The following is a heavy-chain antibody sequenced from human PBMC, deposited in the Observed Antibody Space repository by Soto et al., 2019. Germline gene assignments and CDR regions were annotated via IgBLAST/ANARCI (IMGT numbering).Heavy chain of an antibody. CDR2: INADSGNT. D-gene: IGHD6-19*01. Sequence: QVQLVQSGAEVKKPGASVKVSCRASGYTFTTYVIHWVRQAPGQRLEWMGWINADSGNTRYSQKFQGRVTIIRDTSASTAYLELSSLTSEDTTVYYCARDALGGWSYLDYWGQGTLVTVSS. CDR3: ARDALGGWSYLDY. V-gene: IGHV1-3*01. CDR1: GYTFTTYV. J-gene: IGHJ4*02.